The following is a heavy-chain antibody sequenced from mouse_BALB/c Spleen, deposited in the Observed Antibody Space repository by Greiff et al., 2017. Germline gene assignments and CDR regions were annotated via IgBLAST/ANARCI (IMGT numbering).Heavy chain of an antibody. CDR2: IDPSDSYT. V-gene: IGHV1S127*01. CDR1: GYTFTSYW. J-gene: IGHJ2*01. Sequence: VQLQQPGAELVKPGASVKMSCKASGYTFTSYWMHWVKQRPGQGLEWIGVIDPSDSYTSYNQKFKGKATLTVDTSSSTAYMQLSSLTSEDSAVYYCTRVDYDVWGQGTTLTVSS. CDR3: TRVDYDV. D-gene: IGHD2-4*01.